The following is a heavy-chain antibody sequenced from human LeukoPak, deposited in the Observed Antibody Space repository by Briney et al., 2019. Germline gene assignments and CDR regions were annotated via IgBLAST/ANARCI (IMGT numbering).Heavy chain of an antibody. CDR1: GFTFSCYA. CDR2: ISGSGGST. CDR3: AKDTMYSSGWYSGYFDY. D-gene: IGHD6-19*01. Sequence: GGSLRLSRAASGFTFSCYAMSWVRQAPGKGLEWVSAISGSGGSTYYADSVKGRFTISRDNPKNTLYLQMNSLRAEDTAVYYCAKDTMYSSGWYSGYFDYWGQGTLVTVSS. V-gene: IGHV3-23*01. J-gene: IGHJ4*02.